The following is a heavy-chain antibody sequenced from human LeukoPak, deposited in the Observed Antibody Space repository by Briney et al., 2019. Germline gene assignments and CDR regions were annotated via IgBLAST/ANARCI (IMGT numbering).Heavy chain of an antibody. CDR2: IKPDGSET. CDR1: GFDSSKFF. J-gene: IGHJ3*02. Sequence: PGGPLRLSCAASGFDSSKFFMACVPQVPGKGLEWVANIKPDGSETYYVRSVKGRFPHSRANAETSLYPQMNSLRAEDTAVFYCARDPGGSGWGAFDIWGQGTLVCVSS. CDR3: ARDPGGSGWGAFDI. V-gene: IGHV3-7*05. D-gene: IGHD3-10*01.